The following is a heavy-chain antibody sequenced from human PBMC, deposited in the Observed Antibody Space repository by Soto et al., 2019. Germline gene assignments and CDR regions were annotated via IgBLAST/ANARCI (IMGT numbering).Heavy chain of an antibody. CDR2: IYYGGSS. CDR3: ARHGSY. Sequence: PSETLFLTCAFSCVSIISSSYYWGWIRQPPGKGLEWIGTIYYGGSSYSNPSLKSRVTISLDTSKNQFSLTLTSVTAADTAVYYCARHGSYWGQGTLVTVS. V-gene: IGHV4-39*01. J-gene: IGHJ4*02. CDR1: CVSIISSSYY.